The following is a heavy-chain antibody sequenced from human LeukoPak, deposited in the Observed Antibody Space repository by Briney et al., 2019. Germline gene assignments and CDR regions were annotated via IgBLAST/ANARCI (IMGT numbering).Heavy chain of an antibody. V-gene: IGHV3-48*03. CDR2: ISSSGSTI. Sequence: GGSLRLPCAASGFTFSSYEMNWVRQAPGKGLEWVSYISSSGSTIYYADSVKGRFTITRDNAKNSLYLQMNSLRAEDTAVYYCARDGNYYDSSGYPFDYWGQGTLVTVSS. CDR1: GFTFSSYE. CDR3: ARDGNYYDSSGYPFDY. D-gene: IGHD3-22*01. J-gene: IGHJ4*02.